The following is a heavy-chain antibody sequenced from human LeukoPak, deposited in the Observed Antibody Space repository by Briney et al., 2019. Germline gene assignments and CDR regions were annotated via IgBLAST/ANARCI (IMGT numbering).Heavy chain of an antibody. V-gene: IGHV3-20*04. CDR3: ARHDFWSGFKGGDY. Sequence: PGRSLRLSCAASGFTFDDYAMHWVRQAPGKGLEWVSSINGNGGSTAYADSVKGRFTISRDNAKNSLFLQMNSLRAEDTAFYYCARHDFWSGFKGGDYWGQGTLVTVSS. CDR1: GFTFDDYA. CDR2: INGNGGST. J-gene: IGHJ4*02. D-gene: IGHD3-3*01.